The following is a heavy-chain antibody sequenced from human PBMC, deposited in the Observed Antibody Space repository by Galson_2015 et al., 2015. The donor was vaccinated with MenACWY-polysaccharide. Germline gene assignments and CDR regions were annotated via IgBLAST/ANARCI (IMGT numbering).Heavy chain of an antibody. CDR3: VRGVNDFWSGFAY. V-gene: IGHV3-66*02. Sequence: SLRLSCAASGFTVRSNYMSWVRQAPGKGLEWVSLIYSGGSTYYADSVKGRFTISRDNSKNTLYLQMNSLRAEDTAVYYCVRGVNDFWSGFAYWGQGTLVTVSS. CDR2: IYSGGST. CDR1: GFTVRSNY. D-gene: IGHD3-3*01. J-gene: IGHJ4*02.